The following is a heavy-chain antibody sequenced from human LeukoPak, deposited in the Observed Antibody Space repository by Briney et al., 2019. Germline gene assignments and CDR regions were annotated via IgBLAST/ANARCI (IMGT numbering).Heavy chain of an antibody. CDR2: ISGSGGST. CDR1: GFTFSSYA. J-gene: IGHJ4*02. Sequence: GGSLRLSCAASGFTFSSYAMSWVRQAPGKGLEWVSAISGSGGSTYYADSVKGRFTISRDNSKNTLYLQMNSLRAEDTAVYYCAKNPGGYCSSTSCYADYWGKGTLVTVS. CDR3: AKNPGGYCSSTSCYADY. V-gene: IGHV3-23*01. D-gene: IGHD2-2*01.